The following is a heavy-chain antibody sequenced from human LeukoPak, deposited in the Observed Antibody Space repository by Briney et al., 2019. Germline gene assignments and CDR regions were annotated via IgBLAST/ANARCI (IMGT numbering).Heavy chain of an antibody. CDR3: ARGGIYYDSSGYYPLDY. D-gene: IGHD3-22*01. J-gene: IGHJ4*02. V-gene: IGHV1-18*01. CDR1: GYTFSNYG. CDR2: ISAYNGNT. Sequence: ASVKVSCKTSGYTFSNYGVSWVRQAPGQGLEWMGWISAYNGNTNYAQKLQGRVTMTTDTSTSTAYMELRSLRSDDTAVYYCARGGIYYDSSGYYPLDYWGQGTLVTVSS.